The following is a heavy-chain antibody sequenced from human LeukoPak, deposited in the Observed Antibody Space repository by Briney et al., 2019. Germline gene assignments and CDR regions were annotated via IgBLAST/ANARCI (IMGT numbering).Heavy chain of an antibody. Sequence: ASVKVSCKTSGYTFTDYYLHWVRQAPGQGLEWMGWINPDTGGSFSAQKFQGRVTMTRDTSTSTVYMELSSLRSEDTAVYYCAREPVVTAINGMDVWGQGTTVTVSS. V-gene: IGHV1-2*02. CDR2: INPDTGGS. J-gene: IGHJ6*02. D-gene: IGHD2-21*02. CDR3: AREPVVTAINGMDV. CDR1: GYTFTDYY.